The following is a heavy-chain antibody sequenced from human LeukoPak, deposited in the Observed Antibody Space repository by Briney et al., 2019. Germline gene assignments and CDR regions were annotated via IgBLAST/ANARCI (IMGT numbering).Heavy chain of an antibody. J-gene: IGHJ4*02. Sequence: GGSLRLSCEASGFTFSSYAMSWVRQAPGKGLEWVSTISGSGGSTYYADSVRGRFTISRDTSKNTLYLQMNSLRAEDTAVYYCAKDPPGSGPDFDYWGQGTLVAVSS. CDR1: GFTFSSYA. D-gene: IGHD2-15*01. CDR3: AKDPPGSGPDFDY. V-gene: IGHV3-23*01. CDR2: ISGSGGST.